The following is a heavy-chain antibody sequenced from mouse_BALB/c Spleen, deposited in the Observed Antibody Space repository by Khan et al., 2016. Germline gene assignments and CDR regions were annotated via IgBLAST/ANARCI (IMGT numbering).Heavy chain of an antibody. Sequence: EVELVESGGDLVQPGGSRKLSCAASGFTFSGFGMHWVRQAPEQGLEWVAYITSGSTNIYYADTVKGRFTISRDNPKNTLFLQMTSLRSEDTAMYYCARMWGSYAMDYWGQGTSVTVSS. CDR1: GFTFSGFG. V-gene: IGHV5-17*02. CDR3: ARMWGSYAMDY. J-gene: IGHJ4*01. CDR2: ITSGSTNI.